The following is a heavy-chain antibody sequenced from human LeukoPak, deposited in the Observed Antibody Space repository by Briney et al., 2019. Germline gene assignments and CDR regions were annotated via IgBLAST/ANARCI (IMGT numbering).Heavy chain of an antibody. CDR2: IYYSGST. D-gene: IGHD3-22*01. V-gene: IGHV4-39*01. J-gene: IGHJ4*02. CDR3: ARQGSIYYDSSGYPPPEDFDY. CDR1: GGSISSSSYY. Sequence: SETLSLTCTVSGGSISSSSYYWGWIRQPPGKGLEWIGSIYYSGSTYYNPSLKSRVTISVDTSKNQFSLKLSSVTAADTAVYYCARQGSIYYDSSGYPPPEDFDYWGQGTLVTVSS.